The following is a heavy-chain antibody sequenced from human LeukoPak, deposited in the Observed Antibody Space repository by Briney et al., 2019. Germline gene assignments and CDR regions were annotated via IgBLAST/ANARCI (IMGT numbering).Heavy chain of an antibody. D-gene: IGHD6-19*01. CDR3: AKRAPPGTAVCVPYYFDH. Sequence: PGGSLRLSCAASGFTFNSYAMSWFRQAPGTGLEWVSTVGGSGSDTFYADSVKGRFTISRDNSNNAVYLQMNSLRAEDTALYYCAKRAPPGTAVCVPYYFDHWGQGTLVTVSS. V-gene: IGHV3-23*01. CDR1: GFTFNSYA. CDR2: VGGSGSDT. J-gene: IGHJ4*02.